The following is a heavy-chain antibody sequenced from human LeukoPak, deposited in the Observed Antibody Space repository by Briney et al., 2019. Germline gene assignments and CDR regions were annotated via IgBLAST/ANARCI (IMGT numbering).Heavy chain of an antibody. CDR2: ISGSGSAS. J-gene: IGHJ4*02. CDR1: GXTFSGYA. Sequence: GGSLRLSWAASGXTFSGYAVSWVRQAPGKGLEWVSAISGSGSASYYADSVKGRFTISRDSSKNTLYLQMNSLRAEDTAVYYCAKRNVGTFDYWGQGTLVTVSS. CDR3: AKRNVGTFDY. D-gene: IGHD7-27*01. V-gene: IGHV3-23*01.